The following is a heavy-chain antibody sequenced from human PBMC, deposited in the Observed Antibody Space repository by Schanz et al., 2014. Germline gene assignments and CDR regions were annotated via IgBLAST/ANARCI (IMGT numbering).Heavy chain of an antibody. CDR1: GFTFSDYS. J-gene: IGHJ4*02. D-gene: IGHD1-1*01. V-gene: IGHV3-23*01. CDR2: ISGGGGTT. CDR3: AKIERNED. Sequence: EVQLLESGGGWVQPGGSLRLSCAASGFTFSDYSMNWVRQAPGKGPEWVSAISGGGGTTYYADSVKGRFTISRDNSKNTLYLQMNSLRAEDTAVYFCAKIERNEDWGQGTLVTVSS.